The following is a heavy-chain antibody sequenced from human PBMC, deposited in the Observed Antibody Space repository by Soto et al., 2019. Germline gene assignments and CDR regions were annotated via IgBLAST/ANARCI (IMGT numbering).Heavy chain of an antibody. Sequence: QVQLVESGGGVVQPGRSLRLSCAASGFTFSSYGMHWVRQAPGKGLEWVAVISYDGSNKYYADSVKGRFTISRDNSKNTLYMQMNSLRAEDTAVYYCAKDGKKMGEVSLDYWGQGTLVTVSS. J-gene: IGHJ4*02. CDR3: AKDGKKMGEVSLDY. CDR1: GFTFSSYG. CDR2: ISYDGSNK. V-gene: IGHV3-30*18. D-gene: IGHD3-16*02.